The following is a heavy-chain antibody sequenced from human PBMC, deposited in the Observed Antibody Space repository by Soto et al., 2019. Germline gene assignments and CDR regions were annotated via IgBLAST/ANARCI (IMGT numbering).Heavy chain of an antibody. V-gene: IGHV3-30*18. J-gene: IGHJ4*02. CDR1: GFTFNSYF. D-gene: IGHD3-16*02. CDR2: VSKDGFNV. Sequence: VQLVESGGGVVQPGTSLRLSCEASGFTFNSYFMNWVRQVPGKGPEWVAAVSKDGFNVYYADSVKGRFTISRDNSKNTVSLQMNGLRADDTGLYYCAKETIANRSPYDYWGQGTLVTVSS. CDR3: AKETIANRSPYDY.